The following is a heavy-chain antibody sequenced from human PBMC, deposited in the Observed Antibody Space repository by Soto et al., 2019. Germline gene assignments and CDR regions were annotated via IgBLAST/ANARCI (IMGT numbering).Heavy chain of an antibody. CDR1: GYTFTSYG. CDR2: ISAYNGNT. D-gene: IGHD3-10*01. J-gene: IGHJ3*02. Sequence: QVQLVQSGAEVKKPGASVKVSCKASGYTFTSYGISWVRQAPGQGLEWMGWISAYNGNTNYAQKLQGRVTMTTDTPTSTAYMELRSLSSDDTAVYYCARVAHMFRGVIRAFDIWGQGTMVTVSS. V-gene: IGHV1-18*01. CDR3: ARVAHMFRGVIRAFDI.